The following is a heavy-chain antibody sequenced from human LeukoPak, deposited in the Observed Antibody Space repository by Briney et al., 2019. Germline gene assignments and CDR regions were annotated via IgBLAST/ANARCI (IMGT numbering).Heavy chain of an antibody. D-gene: IGHD2-15*01. V-gene: IGHV3-30*02. Sequence: GGSLRLSCAASGFTFSSYGMHWVRQAPGKGLEWVAFIRYDGSNKYYADSVRGRFTISRDNSKNTLYLQMNSLRAEDTAVYYCAKDYYCSGGSCYFTSPMNFDYWGQGTLVTVSS. J-gene: IGHJ4*02. CDR1: GFTFSSYG. CDR3: AKDYYCSGGSCYFTSPMNFDY. CDR2: IRYDGSNK.